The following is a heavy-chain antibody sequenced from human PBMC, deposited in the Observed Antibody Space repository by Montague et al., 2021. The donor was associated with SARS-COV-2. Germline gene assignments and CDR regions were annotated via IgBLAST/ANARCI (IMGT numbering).Heavy chain of an antibody. CDR1: GFTFSNYG. D-gene: IGHD3-10*01. Sequence: SLRLSCAASGFTFSNYGMSWVRQAPGKGLEWVSLISDTGANTHYADSVKGRFTISRGNSKNTVLLQMNSLRAEDTAVYYCAKCTHYYASGTYYNTYYFDHWGQGTLVTVSS. CDR2: ISDTGANT. CDR3: AKCTHYYASGTYYNTYYFDH. V-gene: IGHV3-23*01. J-gene: IGHJ4*02.